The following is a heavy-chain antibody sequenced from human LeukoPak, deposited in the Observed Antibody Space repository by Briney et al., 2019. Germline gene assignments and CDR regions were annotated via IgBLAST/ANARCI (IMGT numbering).Heavy chain of an antibody. D-gene: IGHD3-3*01. CDR3: AKGRRDWRYYFDY. CDR2: ISGSGGST. J-gene: IGHJ4*02. CDR1: GFTFSSYA. Sequence: GGSLRLSCAASGFTFSSYAMSWVRQAPGKGLEWVSAISGSGGSTYYADSVKGRFTISRDNSKNTLYLQLNSLRAEDTAVYYCAKGRRDWRYYFDYWGQGTLVTVSS. V-gene: IGHV3-23*01.